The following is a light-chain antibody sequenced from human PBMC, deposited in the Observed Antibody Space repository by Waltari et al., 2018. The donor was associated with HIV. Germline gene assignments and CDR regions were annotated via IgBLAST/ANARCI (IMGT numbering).Light chain of an antibody. V-gene: IGLV1-44*01. CDR1: NSNIGSNT. J-gene: IGLJ2*01. CDR2: NNN. CDR3: AAWDDSRNGDVI. Sequence: QPVLTQPPSASGTPGQRVTLSCSGSNSNIGSNTVKWYQQLPGTAPKLLISNNNRPPSGVPDRFSGSKSGTSASLAISGLQSEDEADYYCAAWDDSRNGDVIFGGGTKLTVL.